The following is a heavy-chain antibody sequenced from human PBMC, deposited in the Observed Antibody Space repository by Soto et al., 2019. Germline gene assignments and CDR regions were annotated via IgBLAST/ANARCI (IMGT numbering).Heavy chain of an antibody. CDR2: IKQDGSEK. V-gene: IGHV3-7*01. J-gene: IGHJ4*02. D-gene: IGHD6-19*01. CDR3: ARDGVEAGLYLDN. CDR1: GFTFSSYW. Sequence: EVQLVESGGGLVQPGGSLRLSCAASGFTFSSYWMSWVRQAPGKGLEWVANIKQDGSEKYYVDSVKGRFTISRDNAKNSLYLQVNSLRAEDTAVYYCARDGVEAGLYLDNWGQGTLVTVSS.